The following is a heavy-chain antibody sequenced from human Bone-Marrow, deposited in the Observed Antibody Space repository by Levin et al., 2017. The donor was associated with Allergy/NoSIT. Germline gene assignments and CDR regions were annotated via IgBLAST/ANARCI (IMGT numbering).Heavy chain of an antibody. J-gene: IGHJ6*02. CDR2: ISYDGSNK. V-gene: IGHV3-30*04. D-gene: IGHD4-17*01. Sequence: SCAASGFTFSSYAMHWVRQAPGKGLEWVAVISYDGSNKYYADSVKGRFTISRDNSKNTLYLQMNSLRAEDTAVYYCARVLYGDYVRHYYYGMDGWGQGTTVTVSS. CDR3: ARVLYGDYVRHYYYGMDG. CDR1: GFTFSSYA.